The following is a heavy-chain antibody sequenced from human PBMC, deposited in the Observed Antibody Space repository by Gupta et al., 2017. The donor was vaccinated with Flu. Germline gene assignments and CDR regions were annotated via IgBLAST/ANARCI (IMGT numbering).Heavy chain of an antibody. CDR1: GDSLNSGSYF. CDR3: ARRGAYFFDY. Sequence: QVQLQESGPGLVKPSQTLSLTCTVPGDSLNSGSYFWSWIRQHPGKGLEWIGYVYFSGNTYYNPSLQSRVSISVDTSKNQFSLEVGSVTAADTAVYYCARRGAYFFDYWGQGTLVSVSS. D-gene: IGHD3-16*01. V-gene: IGHV4-31*03. CDR2: VYFSGNT. J-gene: IGHJ4*02.